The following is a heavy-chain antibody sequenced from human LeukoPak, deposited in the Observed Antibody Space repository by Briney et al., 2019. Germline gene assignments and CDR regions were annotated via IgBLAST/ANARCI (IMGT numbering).Heavy chain of an antibody. CDR2: ISSSSSYI. D-gene: IGHD3/OR15-3a*01. CDR3: ARDLDWGSDY. CDR1: GFTFSSYS. J-gene: IGHJ4*02. V-gene: IGHV3-21*01. Sequence: GGSLRLSCAASGFTFSSYSMNWVRQAPGKGLEWVSSISSSSSYIYYADSVKGRFAVSRDNAKNSLYLQMNSLRAEDTAVYYCARDLDWGSDYWGQGTLVTVSS.